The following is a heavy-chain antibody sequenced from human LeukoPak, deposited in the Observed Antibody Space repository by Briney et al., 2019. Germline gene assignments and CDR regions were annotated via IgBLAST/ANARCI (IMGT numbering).Heavy chain of an antibody. CDR1: GFTFSSYG. Sequence: QSGGSLRLSCAASGFTFSSYGMHWVRQAPGKGLEWVAVIWYDGSNKYYADSVKGRFTISRDNSKNTLYLQMNSLRAEDTAVYYCAREGEIDTYYYDSSGYHSYYFDYWGQGTLVTVSS. D-gene: IGHD3-22*01. J-gene: IGHJ4*02. CDR2: IWYDGSNK. CDR3: AREGEIDTYYYDSSGYHSYYFDY. V-gene: IGHV3-33*01.